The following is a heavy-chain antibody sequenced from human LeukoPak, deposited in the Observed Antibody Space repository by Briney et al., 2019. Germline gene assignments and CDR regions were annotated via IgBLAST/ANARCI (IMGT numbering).Heavy chain of an antibody. D-gene: IGHD1-14*01. CDR2: ISGGGGST. CDR1: EFTFSNYA. Sequence: GGSLRLSCAASEFTFSNYAMNWVRQAPGKGLEWVSGISGGGGSTYYADSVKGRSTISRDNSKNTLYLQMDSLRAEDTALYYCAKGSGINHYHWIDPWGQGTLVTVSS. V-gene: IGHV3-23*01. CDR3: AKGSGINHYHWIDP. J-gene: IGHJ5*02.